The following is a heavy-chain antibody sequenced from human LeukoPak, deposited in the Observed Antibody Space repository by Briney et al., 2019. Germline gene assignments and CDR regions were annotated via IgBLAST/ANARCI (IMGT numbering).Heavy chain of an antibody. Sequence: SETLSLTCTVSDGAINDFYWSWIRQPAGQGLEWIGRIRSTGSTNYNPSLKSRVTMSVDTSKNQFSLKLSSVTAADTAVYYCARALRGFDYWGQGTLVTVSS. D-gene: IGHD3-16*01. CDR3: ARALRGFDY. CDR2: IRSTGST. J-gene: IGHJ4*02. V-gene: IGHV4-4*07. CDR1: DGAINDFY.